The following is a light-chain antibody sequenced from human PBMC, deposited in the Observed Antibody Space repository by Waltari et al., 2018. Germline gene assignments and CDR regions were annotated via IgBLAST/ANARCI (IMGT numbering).Light chain of an antibody. CDR1: RSVGGW. J-gene: IGKJ2*01. Sequence: DIQITQSPSPLSASVGDTVTINRRTSRSVGGWMAWFQQKPDKAPRLLIYEASSLADGVPSRFSGSGSATEFTLTISGLQPDDFATYYCQQYNDLYSFGRGTKLEI. CDR3: QQYNDLYS. V-gene: IGKV1-5*01. CDR2: EAS.